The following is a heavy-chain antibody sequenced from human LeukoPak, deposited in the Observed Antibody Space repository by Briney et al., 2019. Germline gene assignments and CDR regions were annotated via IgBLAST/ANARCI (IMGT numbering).Heavy chain of an antibody. D-gene: IGHD2-2*01. J-gene: IGHJ4*02. CDR3: ARRGYCSSTSCSYYFDY. V-gene: IGHV5-51*01. CDR2: YPGDSDT. Sequence: GESLKISCKGSGYSFTSYWIGWVRQMPGKGLEWMGIYPGDSDTRYSPSFQGQVTISADKSISTAYLQWSSLKASDTAMYYCARRGYCSSTSCSYYFDYWGQGTLVTVSS. CDR1: GYSFTSYW.